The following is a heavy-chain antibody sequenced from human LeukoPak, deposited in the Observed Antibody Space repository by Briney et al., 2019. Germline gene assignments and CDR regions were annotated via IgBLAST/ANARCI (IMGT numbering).Heavy chain of an antibody. CDR2: IYHSGST. D-gene: IGHD3-10*01. J-gene: IGHJ5*02. CDR1: GGSISSGGFS. CDR3: ARETYYYGSGSYYSVWMSTVNWFDP. Sequence: PSQTLSLTCAVSGGSISSGGFSWSWIRQPPGKGLEWIGYIYHSGSTNYNPSLKSRVTISVDTSKNQFSLKLSSVTAADTAVYYCARETYYYGSGSYYSVWMSTVNWFDPWGQGTLVTVSS. V-gene: IGHV4-30-2*01.